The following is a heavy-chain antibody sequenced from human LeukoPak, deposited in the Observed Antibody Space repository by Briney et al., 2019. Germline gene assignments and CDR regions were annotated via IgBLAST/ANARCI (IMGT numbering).Heavy chain of an antibody. D-gene: IGHD2-2*01. CDR3: AKLGYCSSTSFYEVGY. CDR1: GFTFSSYG. CDR2: IRYDGSNK. J-gene: IGHJ4*02. Sequence: GGSLRLSCAASGFTFSSYGMHWVRQAPGKGLEWVAFIRYDGSNKYYADSVKGRFTISRDNSKNTLYLQMNSLRAEDTALYYGAKLGYCSSTSFYEVGYWGQGTLVTVSS. V-gene: IGHV3-30*02.